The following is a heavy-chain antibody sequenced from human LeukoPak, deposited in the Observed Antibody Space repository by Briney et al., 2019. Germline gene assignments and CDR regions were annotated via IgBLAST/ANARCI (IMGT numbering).Heavy chain of an antibody. CDR2: IYYSGST. Sequence: PSETLSLTCTVSGGSISSYYWSWLRQPPGKGLEWIGYIYYSGSTNYNPPLKSRVTISVDTSKNQFSLKLSSVTAADTAVYYCARVPFTPHYYYYYMDVWGEGTTVTVSS. CDR1: GGSISSYY. V-gene: IGHV4-59*01. CDR3: ARVPFTPHYYYYYMDV. J-gene: IGHJ6*03.